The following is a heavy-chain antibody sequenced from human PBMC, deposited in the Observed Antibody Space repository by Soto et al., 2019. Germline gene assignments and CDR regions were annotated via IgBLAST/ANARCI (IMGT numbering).Heavy chain of an antibody. Sequence: ASVKVSCKASGGTFSSYTISWVRQAPGQGLEWMGRIIPILGIANYAQKFQGRVTITADKSTSTAYMELSSLRSEDTAVYYCARSAVAGPARIDYWGQGTLVTVSS. V-gene: IGHV1-69*02. CDR3: ARSAVAGPARIDY. D-gene: IGHD6-19*01. CDR2: IIPILGIA. CDR1: GGTFSSYT. J-gene: IGHJ4*02.